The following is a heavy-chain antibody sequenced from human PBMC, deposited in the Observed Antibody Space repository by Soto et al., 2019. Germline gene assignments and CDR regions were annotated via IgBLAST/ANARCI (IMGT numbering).Heavy chain of an antibody. J-gene: IGHJ6*02. V-gene: IGHV1-69*13. CDR2: IIPIFGTA. CDR1: GGTFSSYA. D-gene: IGHD2-8*01. Sequence: SVKVSCKASGGTFSSYAISWVRQAPGQGLEWMGGIIPIFGTANYAQKFQGRVTITANESTSTAYMELSSLRSEDTAVYYCARGRDIVLMVYAIRDYYYGMDVWGQGTTVTVSS. CDR3: ARGRDIVLMVYAIRDYYYGMDV.